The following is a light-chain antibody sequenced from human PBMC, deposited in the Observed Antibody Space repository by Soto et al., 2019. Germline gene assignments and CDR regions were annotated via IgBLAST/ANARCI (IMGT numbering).Light chain of an antibody. CDR3: QQYESLPLT. V-gene: IGKV1-33*01. J-gene: IGKJ4*01. Sequence: DIQLTQSPSSLSASVGDRVSSTCQASQDIRSDLLWFQQKPGEAPKLLIFDASNLKTGVPSRFSGSGSGTHFTFTISILQAEDVATYFCQQYESLPLTFGGGTKVVI. CDR1: QDIRSD. CDR2: DAS.